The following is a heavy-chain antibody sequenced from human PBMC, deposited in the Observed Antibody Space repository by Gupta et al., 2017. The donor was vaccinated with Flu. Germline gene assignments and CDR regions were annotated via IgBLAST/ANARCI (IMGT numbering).Heavy chain of an antibody. Sequence: QVQLQQWGAGLLKPSETLSLTCAVYGGSFSGYYWSWIRPPPGKGLEWIGEINHSGTTNYNPSLKSRVTISEDTSKNQFSLKLSSVTAADTAVYYCARAAREGGGFLGAELDYWGQGTLVAVSS. V-gene: IGHV4-34*01. D-gene: IGHD1-26*01. CDR2: INHSGTT. J-gene: IGHJ4*02. CDR1: GGSFSGYY. CDR3: ARAAREGGGFLGAELDY.